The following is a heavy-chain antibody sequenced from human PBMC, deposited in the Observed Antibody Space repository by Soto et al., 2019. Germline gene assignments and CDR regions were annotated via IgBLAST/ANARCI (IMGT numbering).Heavy chain of an antibody. CDR1: GYTFTGYY. J-gene: IGHJ6*02. D-gene: IGHD2-15*01. V-gene: IGHV1-2*04. CDR3: AREMGIRCSGGSCHMGMDV. CDR2: INPNSGGT. Sequence: AGVKVSCKASGYTFTGYYMHWVRQAPGQGLEWMGWINPNSGGTNYAQKFQGWVTMTRDTSISTAYMELSRLRSDDTAVYYCAREMGIRCSGGSCHMGMDVWGQGTTVTVSS.